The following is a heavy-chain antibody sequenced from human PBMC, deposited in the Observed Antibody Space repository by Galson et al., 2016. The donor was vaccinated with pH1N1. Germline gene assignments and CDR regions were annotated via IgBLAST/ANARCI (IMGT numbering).Heavy chain of an antibody. CDR1: GFTLGDLY. V-gene: IGHV3-72*01. CDR2: ITKRPEGYTT. CDR3: TRENHHKFDY. Sequence: SLRLSCAAPGFTLGDLYMDWVRQAPGKGLEWVGRITKRPEGYTTQDAASVRGRFIISREDSKDLLYLQMNSLTTEDTAVYYCTRENHHKFDYWGQGTLVTVSS. J-gene: IGHJ4*02.